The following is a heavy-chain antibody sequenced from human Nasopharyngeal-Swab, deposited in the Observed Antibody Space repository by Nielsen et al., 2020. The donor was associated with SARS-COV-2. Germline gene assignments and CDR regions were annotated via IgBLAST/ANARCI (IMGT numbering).Heavy chain of an antibody. D-gene: IGHD1-26*01. Sequence: WISLPPGKGLEWIGSIYYSGSTYYNPSLKSRVTISVDTSKNQFSLKLSSVTAADTAVYYCATPWELSAYWGQGTLVTVSS. CDR2: IYYSGST. V-gene: IGHV4-39*01. J-gene: IGHJ4*02. CDR3: ATPWELSAY.